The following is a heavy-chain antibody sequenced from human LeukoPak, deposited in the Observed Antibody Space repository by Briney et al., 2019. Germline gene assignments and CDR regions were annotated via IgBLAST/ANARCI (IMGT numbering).Heavy chain of an antibody. V-gene: IGHV3-7*01. CDR3: ASWVK. CDR2: IKQDGSEK. J-gene: IGHJ4*02. D-gene: IGHD3-16*01. CDR1: GFTFSNYW. Sequence: GGSLRLSCAASGFTFSNYWMNWVRQAPGKGLEWVANIKQDGSEKNYVDSVKGRFTISRDNAKNSLYLQMNSLRAEDTAVYYCASWVKWGEGILVTVSS.